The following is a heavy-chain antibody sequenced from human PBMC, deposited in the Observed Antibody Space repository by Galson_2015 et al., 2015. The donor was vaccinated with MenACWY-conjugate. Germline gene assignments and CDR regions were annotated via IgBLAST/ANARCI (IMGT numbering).Heavy chain of an antibody. V-gene: IGHV7-4-1*02. CDR2: INTKTGNP. D-gene: IGHD3/OR15-3a*01. J-gene: IGHJ6*02. CDR3: ARRAWARGGLPPFMDA. CDR1: GSTFTSYD. Sequence: SVKVSCKASGSTFTSYDMNWVRQAPGQGLEWMGWINTKTGNPIYAQDFTGRFVFSLDTSVSTAYLQISSLKAQDTAVYFCARRAWARGGLPPFMDAWGQGTTVTVSS.